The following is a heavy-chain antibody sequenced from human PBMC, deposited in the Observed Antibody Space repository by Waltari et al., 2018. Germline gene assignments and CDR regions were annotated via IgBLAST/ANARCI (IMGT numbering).Heavy chain of an antibody. CDR3: ATFPRFLDRYFDY. D-gene: IGHD3-3*01. V-gene: IGHV1-24*01. CDR2: FDPEDGET. J-gene: IGHJ4*02. CDR1: GYTLTLLS. Sequence: QVQLVQAGAEVKNPVASVKVFCKVSGYTLTLLSSHWLRQAPGKGLEWMGGFDPEDGETIYAQKFQGRVTMTEDTSTDTAYMELSSLRSEDTAVYYCATFPRFLDRYFDYWGQGTLVTVSS.